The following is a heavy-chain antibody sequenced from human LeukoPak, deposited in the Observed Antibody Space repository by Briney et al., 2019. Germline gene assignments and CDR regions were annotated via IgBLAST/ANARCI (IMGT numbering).Heavy chain of an antibody. V-gene: IGHV4-38-2*02. D-gene: IGHD1-26*01. J-gene: IGHJ6*02. CDR1: GYSISSGYY. CDR2: IYHSGST. CDR3: ARDIVGAATGGYGMDV. Sequence: SETLSLTCTVSGYSISSGYYWGWVRPPPGKGLGWIGGIYHSGSTYYNPSLKSRVTISVDTAKNQFSLKLSSVTAADTAVYYCARDIVGAATGGYGMDVWGQGTTVTVSS.